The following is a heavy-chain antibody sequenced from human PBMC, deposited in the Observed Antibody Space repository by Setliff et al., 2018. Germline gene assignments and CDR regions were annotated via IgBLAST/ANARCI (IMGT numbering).Heavy chain of an antibody. CDR3: ARARWSGGYYSGDKYYMDV. D-gene: IGHD3-22*01. CDR1: GGSISSGSYY. V-gene: IGHV4-61*09. Sequence: TLSLTCTVSGGSISSGSYYWTWIRQPAGKGLEWIGHFYTSGITSYNPSLKSRVTISVDTSKNQFSLKLSSVTAADTAIYYCARARWSGGYYSGDKYYMDVWGKGTTVTVSS. J-gene: IGHJ6*03. CDR2: FYTSGIT.